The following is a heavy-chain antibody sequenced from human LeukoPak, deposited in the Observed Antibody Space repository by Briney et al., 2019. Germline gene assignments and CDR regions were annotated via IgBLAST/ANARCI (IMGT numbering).Heavy chain of an antibody. D-gene: IGHD6-13*01. CDR1: GGSISSSS. CDR3: ARDGYSSSWYYMDV. Sequence: ETLSLTCTVSGGSISSSSYYWGWIRQPPGKGLEWVSYISSSSSTIYYADSVKGRFTTSRDNAKNSLYLQMNSLRAEDTAVYYCARDGYSSSWYYMDVWGKGTTVTVSS. J-gene: IGHJ6*03. V-gene: IGHV3-48*01. CDR2: ISSSSSTI.